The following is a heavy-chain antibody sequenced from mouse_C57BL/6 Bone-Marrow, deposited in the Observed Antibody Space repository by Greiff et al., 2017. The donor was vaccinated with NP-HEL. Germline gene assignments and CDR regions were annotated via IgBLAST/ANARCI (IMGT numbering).Heavy chain of an antibody. D-gene: IGHD1-1*01. J-gene: IGHJ3*01. CDR3: ARHDYYGSSYLGWFAY. CDR2: FYPGSGSI. Sequence: QVQLKESGAELVKPGASVKLSCTASGYTFTEYTIHWVKQRSGQGLEWIGWFYPGSGSIKYNEKFKDKATLTADKSSSTVYMELSSLTSEDSAVYFCARHDYYGSSYLGWFAYWGQGTLVTVAA. CDR1: GYTFTEYT. V-gene: IGHV1-62-2*01.